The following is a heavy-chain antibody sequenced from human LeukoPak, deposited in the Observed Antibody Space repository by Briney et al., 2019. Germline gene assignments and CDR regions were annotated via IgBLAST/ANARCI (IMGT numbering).Heavy chain of an antibody. Sequence: PGGSLRLSCAASELSASDNYMSWVRQAPGKGLEWVSILYSGGNTYYTDSVKGRFTISRDTSKKTLYFQMNSLRADDTAVYYCVRTQPGSRLLDRWGQGTLVTVSS. D-gene: IGHD1-26*01. CDR2: LYSGGNT. V-gene: IGHV3-53*01. CDR1: ELSASDNY. CDR3: VRTQPGSRLLDR. J-gene: IGHJ5*02.